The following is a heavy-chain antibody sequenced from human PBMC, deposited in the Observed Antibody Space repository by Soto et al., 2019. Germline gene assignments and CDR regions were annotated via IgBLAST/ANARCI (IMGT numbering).Heavy chain of an antibody. Sequence: EVQLVESGGGLVQPGGSLRLSCAASGLTLSRYWMHWVRQAPGKGLMWVSQINSDGSSTNYADSVKGRFTISRDNARNTLYLLMNSLRAEDTAIYYCARPYNYGDPPDYWGQGTLVTVSS. CDR2: INSDGSST. V-gene: IGHV3-74*01. CDR3: ARPYNYGDPPDY. J-gene: IGHJ4*02. CDR1: GLTLSRYW. D-gene: IGHD4-17*01.